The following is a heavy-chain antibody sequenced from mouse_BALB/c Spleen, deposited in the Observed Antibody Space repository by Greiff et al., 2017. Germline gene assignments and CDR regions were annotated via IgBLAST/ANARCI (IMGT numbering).Heavy chain of an antibody. J-gene: IGHJ3*01. CDR1: GFTFSSYT. CDR2: ISNGGGST. D-gene: IGHD2-4*01. V-gene: IGHV5-12-2*01. CDR3: ARRGTMITTGPFAY. Sequence: EVKVVESGGGLVQPGGSLKLSCAASGFTFSSYTMSWVRQTPEKRLEWVAYISNGGGSTYYPDTVKGRFTISRDNAKNTLYLQMSSLKSEDTAMYYCARRGTMITTGPFAYWGQGTLVTVSA.